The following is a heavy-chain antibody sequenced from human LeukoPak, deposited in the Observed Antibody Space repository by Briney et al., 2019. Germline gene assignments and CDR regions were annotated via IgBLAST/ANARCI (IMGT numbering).Heavy chain of an antibody. V-gene: IGHV3-30*04. D-gene: IGHD1-1*01. CDR1: GFTFSSYA. CDR2: ISYDGSNK. CDR3: ARVLESDPEYYFDY. Sequence: PGGSLRLSCAGSGFTFSSYAMHWVRQAPGKGLEWVAVISYDGSNKYYADSVKGRFTISRDNSKNTLYLQMNSLRAEDTAVYYCARVLESDPEYYFDYWGQGTLVTVSS. J-gene: IGHJ4*02.